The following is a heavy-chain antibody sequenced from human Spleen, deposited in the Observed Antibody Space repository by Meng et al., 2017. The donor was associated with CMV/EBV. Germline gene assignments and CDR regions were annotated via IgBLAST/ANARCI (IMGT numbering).Heavy chain of an antibody. V-gene: IGHV3-11*01. J-gene: IGHJ6*02. CDR3: ARSGACSGGSCYSNYYYGMDV. D-gene: IGHD2-15*01. CDR2: ISSSGSTI. CDR1: GFTFSDYY. Sequence: GESLKISGAASGFTFSDYYMSWIRQAPGKGLEWVSYISSSGSTIYYADSVKGRFTISRDNAKNSLYLQMNSLRAEDTAVYYCARSGACSGGSCYSNYYYGMDVWGQGTTVTVSS.